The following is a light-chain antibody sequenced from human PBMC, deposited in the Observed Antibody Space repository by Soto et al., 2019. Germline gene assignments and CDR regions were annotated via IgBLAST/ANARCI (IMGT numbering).Light chain of an antibody. CDR2: GAS. V-gene: IGKV3-20*01. CDR1: QSVSSSY. Sequence: EIVLTQSPGTLSLSPGERATLSCRASQSVSSSYLAWYQQKPGQAPRLLIYGASSRATGIPDRFSGSGSGTDFTLTICRLEPEDFAVYYCQQYGSSRWTFGQGTKVDIK. J-gene: IGKJ1*01. CDR3: QQYGSSRWT.